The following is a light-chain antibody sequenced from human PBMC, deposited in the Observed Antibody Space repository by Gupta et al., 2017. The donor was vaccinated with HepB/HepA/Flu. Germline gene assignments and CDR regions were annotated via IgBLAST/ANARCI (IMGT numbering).Light chain of an antibody. CDR2: SAS. J-gene: IGKJ1*01. V-gene: IGKV1-39*01. CDR1: QNIDTY. CDR3: QQRDNTPWT. Sequence: DIQMTQSPSSLSASIGDRVTISCRASQNIDTYVAWYQQKPGKAPKLLIYSASSLQSGVPSRFSGSGSATDFTLTISRLQPEDFAIYCCQQRDNTPWTFGQGTKVEI.